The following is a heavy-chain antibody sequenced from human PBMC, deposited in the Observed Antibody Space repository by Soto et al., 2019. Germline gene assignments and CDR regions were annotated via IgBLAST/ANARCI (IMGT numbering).Heavy chain of an antibody. V-gene: IGHV3-23*01. CDR3: ARGFYDRKGSQPEF. CDR2: ISGSGGST. Sequence: PGGSLRLSCAASGFTFSSFAMSWVRQAPGKGLDWVSAISGSGGSTYSADSVKGRFTISRDNSKNTLYLQMSSLRDEDTAVYYCARGFYDRKGSQPEFWGQGSLVTVSS. CDR1: GFTFSSFA. D-gene: IGHD5-12*01. J-gene: IGHJ4*02.